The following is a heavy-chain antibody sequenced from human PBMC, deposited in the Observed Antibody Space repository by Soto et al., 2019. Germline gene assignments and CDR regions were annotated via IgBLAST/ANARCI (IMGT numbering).Heavy chain of an antibody. D-gene: IGHD5-18*01. CDR1: GGSISSGGYS. J-gene: IGHJ4*02. CDR3: SRGGYSYGPPFDY. V-gene: IGHV4-30-2*01. Sequence: SETLSLTCAVSGGSISSGGYSWSWIRQPPGKGLEWIGYIYHSGSTYYNPSLKSRVTISVDRSKNQFSLKLSSVTAADTAVYYCSRGGYSYGPPFDYWGQGTLVTVSS. CDR2: IYHSGST.